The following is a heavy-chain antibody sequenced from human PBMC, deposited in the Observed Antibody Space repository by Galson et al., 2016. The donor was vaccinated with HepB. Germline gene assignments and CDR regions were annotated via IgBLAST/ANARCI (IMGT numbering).Heavy chain of an antibody. D-gene: IGHD5-18*01. CDR3: ASQQLWPSFDY. CDR1: GFTFSSYP. Sequence: SLRLSCAASGFTFSSYPVSWVRQAPGKGLEWASRISGSGDTTNYADSVRGRFTISRDNSKSTLFLQLSSLRAGDTAIYYCASQQLWPSFDYWGQGILVTVSS. J-gene: IGHJ4*02. CDR2: ISGSGDTT. V-gene: IGHV3-23*01.